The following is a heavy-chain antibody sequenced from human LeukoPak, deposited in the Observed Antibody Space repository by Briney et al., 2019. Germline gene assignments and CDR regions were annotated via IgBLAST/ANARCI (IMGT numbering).Heavy chain of an antibody. CDR3: VLVQLGIAAAGKVQH. V-gene: IGHV3-23*01. Sequence: GGSLRLSCAASGFTFSSYAMSWVRQAPGKGLEWVSAISGSGGSTYYADSVKGRFTISRDNSKNTLYLQMNSLRAEDTAVYYCVLVQLGIAAAGKVQHWGQGTLVTVSS. CDR1: GFTFSSYA. CDR2: ISGSGGST. J-gene: IGHJ1*01. D-gene: IGHD6-13*01.